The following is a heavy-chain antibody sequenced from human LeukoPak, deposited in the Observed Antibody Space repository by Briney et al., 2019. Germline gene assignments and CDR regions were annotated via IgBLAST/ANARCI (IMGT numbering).Heavy chain of an antibody. CDR2: ISSNGGST. CDR3: ARDPYKYPYYYNYMDV. Sequence: GGSLRLSCAASGFTFSTYAMHWVRQAPGKGLEYVSVISSNGGSTYYANSVKGRFTISRDNSKNTLYLQMGSLRAEDMAVYYCARDPYKYPYYYNYMDVWGKGTTVTVSS. J-gene: IGHJ6*03. V-gene: IGHV3-64*01. D-gene: IGHD1-14*01. CDR1: GFTFSTYA.